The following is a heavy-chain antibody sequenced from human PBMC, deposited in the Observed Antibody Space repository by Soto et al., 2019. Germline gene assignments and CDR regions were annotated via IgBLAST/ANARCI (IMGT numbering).Heavy chain of an antibody. CDR2: IDPSDSQT. D-gene: IGHD3-22*01. Sequence: GESLKISCKGSVYSFAGYWITWVRQKPGKGLEWMGRIDPSDSQTYYSPSFRCHDTISVTRSITTVFLQWCSLRASDIAMYYCASQIDDSDRDPNSQHSFVSGGQGTPVPVSP. V-gene: IGHV5-10-1*01. CDR3: ASQIDDSDRDPNSQHSFVS. J-gene: IGHJ4*02. CDR1: VYSFAGYW.